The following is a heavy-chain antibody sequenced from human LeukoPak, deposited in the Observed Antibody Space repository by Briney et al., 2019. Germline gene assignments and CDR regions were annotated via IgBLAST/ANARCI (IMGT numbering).Heavy chain of an antibody. D-gene: IGHD1-26*01. CDR2: IYHSGST. CDR3: ASFIVGATTRAFEKGGFDY. V-gene: IGHV4-39*07. J-gene: IGHJ4*02. Sequence: NASETLSLTCTVSGGSISSSSYYWGWIRQPPGKGLEWIGSIYHSGSTYYNPSLKSRVTISVDTSKNQFSLKLSSVTAADTAVYYCASFIVGATTRAFEKGGFDYWGQGTLVTVSS. CDR1: GGSISSSSYY.